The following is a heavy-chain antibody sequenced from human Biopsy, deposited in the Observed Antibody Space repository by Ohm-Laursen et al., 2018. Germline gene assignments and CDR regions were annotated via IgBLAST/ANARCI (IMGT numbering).Heavy chain of an antibody. CDR2: INHSGST. CDR1: GGSFSGYY. J-gene: IGHJ4*02. CDR3: ARGRVRAVARFDY. Sequence: GTLSLTCAVYGGSFSGYYWSWIRQPPGQGLVWIGEINHSGSTNYNPSLKSRFTISVDTSKNQFSLKLSSVTAADTAVYYCARGRVRAVARFDYWGQGTLVTVSS. V-gene: IGHV4-34*01. D-gene: IGHD6-19*01.